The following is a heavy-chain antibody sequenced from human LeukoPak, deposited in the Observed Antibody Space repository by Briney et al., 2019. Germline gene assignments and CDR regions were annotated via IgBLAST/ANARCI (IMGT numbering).Heavy chain of an antibody. J-gene: IGHJ3*02. CDR1: GGSISSSSYY. CDR2: IKHSGNT. CDR3: ARPKRVTISGVVRSSKAFDI. D-gene: IGHD3-3*01. V-gene: IGHV4-39*07. Sequence: PSETLSLTCTVSGGSISSSSYYWGWIRQPPGKGLEWIGEIKHSGNTNYNPSLKSRVTISVDTSKNQFSLKLTTVTAADTAIYYCARPKRVTISGVVRSSKAFDIWGQGTMVAVSS.